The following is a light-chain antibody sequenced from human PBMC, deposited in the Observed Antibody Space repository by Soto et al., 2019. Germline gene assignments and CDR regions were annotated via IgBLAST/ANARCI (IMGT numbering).Light chain of an antibody. J-gene: IGLJ3*02. V-gene: IGLV2-8*01. Sequence: QSALTQPPSASGSPGQSVTISCTGTSSDVGAYNYVSWYQQHPGKAPKLMIYEVTKRPSGVPDRFSASRSCNTASLTVSGLQTEDEADYYCSSYAGSNWVFGGGTQLTVL. CDR2: EVT. CDR1: SSDVGAYNY. CDR3: SSYAGSNWV.